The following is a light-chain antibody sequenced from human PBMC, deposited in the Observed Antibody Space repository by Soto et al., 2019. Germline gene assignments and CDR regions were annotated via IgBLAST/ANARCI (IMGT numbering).Light chain of an antibody. J-gene: IGLJ2*01. CDR3: SSYAGSNIII. Sequence: QPVLTQPRSVSGSPGQSVTISCTGTSSDVGGYNYVSWYQQHPGKAPKLMICEVSKRPSGVPDRFSGSKSGHTASLTVSGLQAEDEDDYFCSSYAGSNIIIFGGGTKLTVL. CDR2: EVS. CDR1: SSDVGGYNY. V-gene: IGLV2-11*01.